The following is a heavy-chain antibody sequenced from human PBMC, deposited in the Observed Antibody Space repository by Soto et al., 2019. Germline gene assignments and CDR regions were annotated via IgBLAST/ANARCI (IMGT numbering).Heavy chain of an antibody. Sequence: PGGSLRLSCAASGFTVSTNYMSWVRQAPGKGLEWVSVIYTGGSTYYADSVKGRSTISRDNSKNTLYLQMNSLRAEDTAVYYCAGAASSSRLDYWGQGTLVTVSS. CDR2: IYTGGST. D-gene: IGHD6-13*01. J-gene: IGHJ4*02. CDR1: GFTVSTNY. CDR3: AGAASSSRLDY. V-gene: IGHV3-66*01.